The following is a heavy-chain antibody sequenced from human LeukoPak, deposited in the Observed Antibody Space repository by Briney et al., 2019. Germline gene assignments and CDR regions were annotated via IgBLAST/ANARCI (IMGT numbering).Heavy chain of an antibody. CDR1: GGTFRNYA. CDR3: ASEAAGSSSYYYQHMDV. CDR2: SIRTFGTS. Sequence: AXVXVSCKASGGTFRNYAISWGRQAPGEGVEWMGGSIRTFGTSDYSQKLHGRVTINMEDSEGTAYMELSRLRYEDTAVYYCASEAAGSSSYYYQHMDVWGQGTTLTVSS. J-gene: IGHJ6*03. D-gene: IGHD6-25*01. V-gene: IGHV1-69*05.